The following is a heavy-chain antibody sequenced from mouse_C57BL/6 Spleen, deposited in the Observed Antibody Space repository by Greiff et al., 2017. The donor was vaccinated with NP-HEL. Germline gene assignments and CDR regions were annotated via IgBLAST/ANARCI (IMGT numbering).Heavy chain of an antibody. V-gene: IGHV14-2*01. D-gene: IGHD1-1*01. CDR2: IDPEDGGT. CDR1: GFNINDYY. J-gene: IGHJ2*01. Sequence: EVQLQQSGAELVKPGASVKLSCTASGFNINDYYMHWVKQRTEQGLEWIGRIDPEDGGTKYAPKFQGKATITADTSSNTAYLQLSSLTSEDTAVYDSASDGSSYFDYWGQGTTLTVSA. CDR3: ASDGSSYFDY.